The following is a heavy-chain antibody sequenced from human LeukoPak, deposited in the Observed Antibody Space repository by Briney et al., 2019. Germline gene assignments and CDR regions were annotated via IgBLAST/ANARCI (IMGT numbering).Heavy chain of an antibody. CDR2: IYYSGST. Sequence: SETLSLTCTVSGGSVSGYYWSWIRQPPGKGLEWIGYIYYSGSTNYNPSLKSRVTISVDTSKSQFFLKLSSVTAADTAVYYCARRASGLGAFDIWGQGTMVTVSS. D-gene: IGHD1-26*01. V-gene: IGHV4-59*08. J-gene: IGHJ3*02. CDR3: ARRASGLGAFDI. CDR1: GGSVSGYY.